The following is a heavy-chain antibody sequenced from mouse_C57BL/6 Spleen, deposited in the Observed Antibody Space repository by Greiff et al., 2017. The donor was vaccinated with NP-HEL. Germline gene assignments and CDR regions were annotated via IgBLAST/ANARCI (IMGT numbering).Heavy chain of an antibody. CDR3: ASPITTVVAEVYAMDY. J-gene: IGHJ4*01. D-gene: IGHD1-1*01. V-gene: IGHV2-2*01. CDR1: GFSLTSYG. Sequence: VKLQESGPGLVQPSQSLSITCTVSGFSLTSYGVHWVRQSPGKGLEWLGVIWSGGSTDYNAAFISRLSISKDNSKSQVFFKMNSLQADDTAIYYCASPITTVVAEVYAMDYWGQGTSVTVSS. CDR2: IWSGGST.